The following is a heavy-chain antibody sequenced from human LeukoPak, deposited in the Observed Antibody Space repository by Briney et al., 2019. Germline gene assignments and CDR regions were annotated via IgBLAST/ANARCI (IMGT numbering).Heavy chain of an antibody. Sequence: GGSLRLSCAASGFTFSSYWMGWVRQAPGKGLEWVANVKQDGSEKYYVDSVKGRFTISRDNAKNSLYLQMNSLRAEDTAVYYCARDWGIAVAGRGEKDYWGQGTLVTVSS. D-gene: IGHD6-19*01. CDR3: ARDWGIAVAGRGEKDY. CDR2: VKQDGSEK. CDR1: GFTFSSYW. J-gene: IGHJ4*02. V-gene: IGHV3-7*01.